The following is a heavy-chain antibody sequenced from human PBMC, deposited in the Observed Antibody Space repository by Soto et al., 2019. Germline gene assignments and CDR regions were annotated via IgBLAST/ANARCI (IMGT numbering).Heavy chain of an antibody. CDR3: ASYYDSSGYLNLDY. CDR1: GGSISSGDYY. V-gene: IGHV4-30-4*01. J-gene: IGHJ4*02. D-gene: IGHD3-22*01. CDR2: IYYSGST. Sequence: PSETLSLTCTVSGGSISSGDYYWSWIRQPPGKGLEWIGYIYYSGSTYYNPSLKSRVTISVDTSKNQFSLKLSSVTAADTAVYYCASYYDSSGYLNLDYWGQGTLVTVSS.